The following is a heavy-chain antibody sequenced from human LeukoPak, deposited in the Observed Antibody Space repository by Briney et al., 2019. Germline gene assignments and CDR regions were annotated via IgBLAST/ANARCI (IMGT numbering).Heavy chain of an antibody. J-gene: IGHJ4*02. V-gene: IGHV3-66*01. CDR1: GFTFSSYA. CDR2: INTAGTT. Sequence: GGSLRLSCAASGFTFSSYAMHWVRQAPGEGLEWVSLINTAGTTYYVGSVKGRFTISRDKSMNTLYLQMNSLRAEDTAVYYCARERHYWGQGALVTVSS. CDR3: ARERHY.